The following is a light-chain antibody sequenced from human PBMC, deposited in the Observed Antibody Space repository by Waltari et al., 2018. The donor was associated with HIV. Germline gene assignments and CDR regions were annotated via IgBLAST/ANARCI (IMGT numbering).Light chain of an antibody. CDR2: GAS. CDR1: QSVSSN. Sequence: VMTQSPATLSVSPGERATLSCRASQSVSSNLAWYRQKPGQAPRLLIYGASTRATGIPARFSGSGSGTEFTLTISSLQSEDFTIYYCQQYNNWPSTFGGGTKVEIK. J-gene: IGKJ4*01. V-gene: IGKV3-15*01. CDR3: QQYNNWPST.